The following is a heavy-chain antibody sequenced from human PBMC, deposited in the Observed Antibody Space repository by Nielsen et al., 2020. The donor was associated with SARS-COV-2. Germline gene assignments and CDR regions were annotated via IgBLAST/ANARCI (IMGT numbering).Heavy chain of an antibody. D-gene: IGHD3-3*01. CDR1: GFTFSSYA. V-gene: IGHV3-23*03. CDR3: AKGSLNYDFWSGYRTMDV. CDR2: IYSGGSNT. J-gene: IGHJ6*02. Sequence: GGSLRLSCAASGFTFSSYAMSWVRQAPGKGLEWVSVIYSGGSNTYYADSVKGRFTISRDNSKNTLYLQMNSLRAEDTAVYYCAKGSLNYDFWSGYRTMDVWGQGTTVTVSS.